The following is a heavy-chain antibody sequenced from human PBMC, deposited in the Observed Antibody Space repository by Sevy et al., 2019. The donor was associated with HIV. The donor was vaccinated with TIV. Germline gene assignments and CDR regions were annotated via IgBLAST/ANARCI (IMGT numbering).Heavy chain of an antibody. D-gene: IGHD5-18*01. CDR2: MKEDGSEK. J-gene: IGHJ4*02. V-gene: IGHV3-7*01. CDR3: VREGLGGYSYSLDC. Sequence: GGSLTLSCAASGFSFSSYWMSWVRQAPGKGLEWVATMKEDGSEKYYVDSVEGRFTISRDNAKNSLYLQMNSLRAEDTAVYFCVREGLGGYSYSLDCWGQGALVTVSS. CDR1: GFSFSSYW.